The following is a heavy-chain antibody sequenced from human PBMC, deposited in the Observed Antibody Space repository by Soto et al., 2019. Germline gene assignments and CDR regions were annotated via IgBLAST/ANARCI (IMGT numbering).Heavy chain of an antibody. V-gene: IGHV3-74*01. J-gene: IGHJ6*02. Sequence: GGSLRLSCAASGFTFSSYWMHWVRQAPGKGLVWVSRINSDGSSTSYADSVKGRFTISRDNAKNTLYLQMNSLRAEDTAVYYCASLGELSYPGSYYGLDVWGQGTTVTVAS. D-gene: IGHD3-16*02. CDR2: INSDGSST. CDR3: ASLGELSYPGSYYGLDV. CDR1: GFTFSSYW.